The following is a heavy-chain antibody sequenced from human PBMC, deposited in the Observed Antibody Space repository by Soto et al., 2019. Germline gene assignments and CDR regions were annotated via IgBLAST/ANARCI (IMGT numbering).Heavy chain of an antibody. Sequence: SETLSLTCTVSGGSISSSSYYWGWIRQPPGKGLEWIGSIYYSGSTYYNPSLKSRVTISVDTSKNQFSLKLSSVTAADTAVYYCARRVVVVAENWFAPWGQGTLVTVSS. V-gene: IGHV4-39*01. CDR2: IYYSGST. CDR3: ARRVVVVAENWFAP. CDR1: GGSISSSSYY. D-gene: IGHD2-15*01. J-gene: IGHJ5*02.